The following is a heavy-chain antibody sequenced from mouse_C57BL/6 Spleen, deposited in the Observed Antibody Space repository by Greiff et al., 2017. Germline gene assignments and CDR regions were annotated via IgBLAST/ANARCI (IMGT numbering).Heavy chain of an antibody. V-gene: IGHV1-54*01. CDR3: AREVYGNYGPYAMDY. Sequence: QVQLQQSGAELVRPGTSVKVSCKASGYAFTNYLIEWVKQRPGQGLEWIGVINPGSGGTNYNEKFKGKATLTADKSSSTAYMQLSSLTSEDSAVYFCAREVYGNYGPYAMDYWGQGTSVTVAS. J-gene: IGHJ4*01. CDR2: INPGSGGT. CDR1: GYAFTNYL. D-gene: IGHD2-1*01.